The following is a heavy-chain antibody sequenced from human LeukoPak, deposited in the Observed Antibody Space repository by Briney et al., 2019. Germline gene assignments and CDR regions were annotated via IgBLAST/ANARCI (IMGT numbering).Heavy chain of an antibody. V-gene: IGHV3-15*01. D-gene: IGHD2-15*01. Sequence: GGSLRLSCAASGFTFSNAWMSWVRQAPGKGLEWVGRIKSKTDGGTTDYAAPVKGRFTISRDDSKNTLYLQMNSLKTEDTAVYYCTTDRVALGYCSGGSCYWGGYYYYYYMDVWGKGTTVTISS. CDR1: GFTFSNAW. J-gene: IGHJ6*03. CDR2: IKSKTDGGTT. CDR3: TTDRVALGYCSGGSCYWGGYYYYYYMDV.